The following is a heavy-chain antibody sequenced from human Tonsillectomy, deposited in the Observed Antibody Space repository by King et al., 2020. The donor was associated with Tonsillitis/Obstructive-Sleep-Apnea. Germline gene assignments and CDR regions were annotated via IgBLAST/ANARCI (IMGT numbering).Heavy chain of an antibody. CDR2: IWYDGSNK. Sequence: VQLVESGGGVVQPGRSLRLSCVASGFTFSGSGMHWVRQAPGRGLEWVAVIWYDGSNKYYADSVKGRFTISRDNSKNTLYLQINSLRAEETAVYYCARKGYSSGWYYFDYWGQGTLVTVSS. J-gene: IGHJ4*02. CDR1: GFTFSGSG. CDR3: ARKGYSSGWYYFDY. V-gene: IGHV3-33*01. D-gene: IGHD6-19*01.